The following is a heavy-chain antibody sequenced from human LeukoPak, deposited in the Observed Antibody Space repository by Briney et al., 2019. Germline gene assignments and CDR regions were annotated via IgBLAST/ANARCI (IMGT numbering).Heavy chain of an antibody. D-gene: IGHD6-13*01. CDR2: INHSGST. J-gene: IGHJ5*02. CDR1: GGSFSGYY. CDR3: ARGFKLAAAGKDGRRYITAVSGFDP. V-gene: IGHV4-34*01. Sequence: SETLSLTCAVYGGSFSGYYWSWIRQPPGKGPEWIGEINHSGSTNYNPSLKSRVTISVDTSKNQFSLKLSSVTAADTAVYYCARGFKLAAAGKDGRRYITAVSGFDPWGQGTLVTVSS.